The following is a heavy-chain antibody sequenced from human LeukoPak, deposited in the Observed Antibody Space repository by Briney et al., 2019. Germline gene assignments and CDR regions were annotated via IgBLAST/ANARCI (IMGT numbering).Heavy chain of an antibody. Sequence: PSETLSLPCAVYGGSFSGYYWSWTRQPPGKGLEWIGEINYSGSTNYNPSLKSRVTISVDTSKNQFPLEVGSVNPADTGVYYCARRRWGAAAGTRGGFDPWGQGTLVTVSS. CDR1: GGSFSGYY. CDR2: INYSGST. CDR3: ARRRWGAAAGTRGGFDP. J-gene: IGHJ5*02. D-gene: IGHD6-13*01. V-gene: IGHV4-34*01.